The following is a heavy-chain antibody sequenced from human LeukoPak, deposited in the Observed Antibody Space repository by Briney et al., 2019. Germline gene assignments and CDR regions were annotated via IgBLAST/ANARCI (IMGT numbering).Heavy chain of an antibody. CDR2: FFYSGST. D-gene: IGHD4-17*01. V-gene: IGHV4-39*07. J-gene: IGHJ3*02. Sequence: PSETLSLTCIVSGGSISSTNYYWGWIRQPPGKGLEWIGGFFYSGSTYYNPSLKSRVTISVDKSKNQFSLKLSSVTAADTAVYYCAREGGFDYVVNDAFDIWGQGTMVTVSS. CDR3: AREGGFDYVVNDAFDI. CDR1: GGSISSTNYY.